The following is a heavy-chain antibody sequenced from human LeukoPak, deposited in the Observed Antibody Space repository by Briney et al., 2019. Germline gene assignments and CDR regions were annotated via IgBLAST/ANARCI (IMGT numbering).Heavy chain of an antibody. CDR3: ARYRSRDYVFDC. CDR2: IYYSGST. V-gene: IGHV4-30-4*01. D-gene: IGHD3-22*01. Sequence: SETLSLTCTVSGGSISSADYYWSWIRQPPGKGLEWIGYIYYSGSTSYNPSLKSRVTISVDTSKKQFSLNLSSVTAADTAVYYCARYRSRDYVFDCWGQGTLVTVSS. CDR1: GGSISSADYY. J-gene: IGHJ4*02.